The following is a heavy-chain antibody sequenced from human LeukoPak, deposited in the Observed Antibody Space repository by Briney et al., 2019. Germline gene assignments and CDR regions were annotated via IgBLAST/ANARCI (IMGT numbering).Heavy chain of an antibody. CDR2: IYTSGST. CDR1: GGSISSYY. Sequence: SETLSLTCTVSGGSISSYYWSWIRQPPGKGLEWIAYIYTSGSTNYNPSLKSRVTISVDTSKNQFSLKLSSVTAADTAVYYCARLYSVTIFGVVIISYMDVWGKGTTVTVSS. J-gene: IGHJ6*03. V-gene: IGHV4-4*09. D-gene: IGHD3-3*01. CDR3: ARLYSVTIFGVVIISYMDV.